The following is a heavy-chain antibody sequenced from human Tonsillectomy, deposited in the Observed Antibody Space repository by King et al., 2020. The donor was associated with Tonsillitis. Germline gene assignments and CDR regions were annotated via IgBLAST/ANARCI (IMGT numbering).Heavy chain of an antibody. Sequence: VQLVESGGGLVKPGGSLRLSCAASGFSFSNYNMNWVRQAPGKGLEWVSLISSSSSSIYYADSVKGGFTISRDNAKNPLYLQMHSLRVEDTAVYYCARVGFSSGWYRFDYWGPGTLVTVSS. CDR1: GFSFSNYN. J-gene: IGHJ4*02. CDR3: ARVGFSSGWYRFDY. V-gene: IGHV3-21*01. D-gene: IGHD6-19*01. CDR2: ISSSSSSI.